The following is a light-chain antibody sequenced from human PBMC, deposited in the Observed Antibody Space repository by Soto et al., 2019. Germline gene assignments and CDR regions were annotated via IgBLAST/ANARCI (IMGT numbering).Light chain of an antibody. CDR2: GAS. V-gene: IGKV3-20*01. Sequence: EIVLTQSPGTLSLSPGQRATLSCRASQGVRSNYLTWYQQKPGQAPRLLIYGASSRATGIPDRFSGSGSGTDFTLTISRLEPEDFAVYFCQQYGSSPPTFGQGTKVEIK. CDR3: QQYGSSPPT. CDR1: QGVRSNY. J-gene: IGKJ1*01.